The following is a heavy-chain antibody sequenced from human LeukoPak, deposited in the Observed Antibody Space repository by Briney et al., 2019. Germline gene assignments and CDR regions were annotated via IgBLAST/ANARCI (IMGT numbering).Heavy chain of an antibody. CDR3: ARHDYGPGWYFDL. Sequence: SETLSLTRTVSGDSISSYYWTWIRQPPGKGLKWIGYIHYSGATDYNPSLKSRVTMSLDTSRNQFSLKLSSVTAADTAVYYCARHDYGPGWYFDLWGRGTLVTVSS. J-gene: IGHJ2*01. CDR2: IHYSGAT. D-gene: IGHD3-16*01. CDR1: GDSISSYY. V-gene: IGHV4-59*08.